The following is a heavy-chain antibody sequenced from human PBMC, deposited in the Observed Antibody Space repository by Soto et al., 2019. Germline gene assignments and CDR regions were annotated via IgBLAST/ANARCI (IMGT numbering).Heavy chain of an antibody. J-gene: IGHJ4*02. CDR3: ARVGSSGWYGEFDY. D-gene: IGHD6-19*01. V-gene: IGHV4-31*03. CDR1: GGSISSGTYY. Sequence: SETLSLTCTVSGGSISSGTYYWSWIRQPPGKGLEWIGYIYYSGSTYYNPSLKSRVTISVDTSKNQFSLKLSSVTAADTAVYYCARVGSSGWYGEFDYWGQGTLVTVSS. CDR2: IYYSGST.